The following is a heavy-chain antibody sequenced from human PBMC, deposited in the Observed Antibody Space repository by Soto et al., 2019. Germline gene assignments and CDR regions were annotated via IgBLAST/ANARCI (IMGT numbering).Heavy chain of an antibody. Sequence: GRPRRPSCTASGFAFRGNWMNWVGQAPGKGPEWLANIKQVGSVKYYVGSAKGRFTISRDSAETSPTLQMTSRRVGDTAGNYCARELGYCSGGTCYTVLDYWGQGALVTVSS. CDR1: GFAFRGNW. J-gene: IGHJ4*02. D-gene: IGHD2-15*01. CDR2: IKQVGSVK. CDR3: ARELGYCSGGTCYTVLDY. V-gene: IGHV3-7*03.